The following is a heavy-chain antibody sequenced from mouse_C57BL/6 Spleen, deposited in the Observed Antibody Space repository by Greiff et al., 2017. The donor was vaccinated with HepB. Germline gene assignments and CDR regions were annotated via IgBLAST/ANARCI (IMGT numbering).Heavy chain of an antibody. V-gene: IGHV14-4*01. D-gene: IGHD4-1*01. CDR1: GFNIKDDY. CDR2: IDPVNGDT. J-gene: IGHJ2*01. Sequence: VQLQQSEAELVRPGASVKLSCTASGFNIKDDYMHWVKQRPEQGLEWIGWIDPVNGDTEYASKFQGKATITADTSSNTAYLQLSSLTSEDTAVYYCTTEITGTRDYWGQGTTLTVSS. CDR3: TTEITGTRDY.